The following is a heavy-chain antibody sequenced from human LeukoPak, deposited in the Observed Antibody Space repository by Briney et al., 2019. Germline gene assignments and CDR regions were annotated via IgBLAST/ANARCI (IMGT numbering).Heavy chain of an antibody. J-gene: IGHJ4*02. Sequence: GGSLRLSCAASGFTFSSYWMHWVRQAPGKGLEWVSSISSSSSYIYYADSVKGRFTISRDNAKNSLYLQMNSLRAEDTAVYYCARAGSGSGLFDYWGQGTLVTVSS. D-gene: IGHD3-10*01. CDR1: GFTFSSYW. V-gene: IGHV3-21*01. CDR3: ARAGSGSGLFDY. CDR2: ISSSSSYI.